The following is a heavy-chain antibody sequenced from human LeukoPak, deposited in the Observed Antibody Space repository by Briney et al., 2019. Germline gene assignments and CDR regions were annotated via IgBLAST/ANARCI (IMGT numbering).Heavy chain of an antibody. CDR3: ARMTTGHDY. CDR2: VNHSGYT. J-gene: IGHJ4*02. V-gene: IGHV4-34*01. Sequence: SETLSLTCGVSGTSFSSYYWSWIRQTPGKGLEWIGEVNHSGYTNMNPSLKSRVTISVDTSKNQFSLMLTSVTAADRAVYFCARMTTGHDYWGQGTLVTVSS. CDR1: GTSFSSYY. D-gene: IGHD4-17*01.